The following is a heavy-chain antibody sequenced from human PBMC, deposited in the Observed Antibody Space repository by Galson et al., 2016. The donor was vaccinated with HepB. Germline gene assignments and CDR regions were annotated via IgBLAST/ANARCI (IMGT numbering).Heavy chain of an antibody. CDR1: GFTFSTYA. CDR2: ISGSAGST. CDR3: AKGGLRWYHNFNC. Sequence: SLRPSCAASGFTFSTYAMSWARQAPGKGLEWVSVISGSAGSTYYADSVKGRFTISRDNSKNMLYMQVNSLRAEDTAVYYCAKGGLRWYHNFNCWGQGTLVTVSS. D-gene: IGHD4-23*01. V-gene: IGHV3-23*01. J-gene: IGHJ4*02.